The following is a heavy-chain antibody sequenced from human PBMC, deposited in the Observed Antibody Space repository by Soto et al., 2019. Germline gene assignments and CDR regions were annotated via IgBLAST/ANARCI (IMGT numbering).Heavy chain of an antibody. CDR3: ATTRGLAVGGSFDY. CDR1: GGSIINNYW. Sequence: PSETLSLTCAVSGGSIINNYWWAWIRQPPGKGLEWVGTFYDGNTYHNPSLRSRITIAVDTSKNQFSLKLNSVAAADTAFYYCATTRGLAVGGSFDYWGQGMLVTVSS. J-gene: IGHJ4*02. D-gene: IGHD3-10*01. CDR2: FYDGNT. V-gene: IGHV4-39*01.